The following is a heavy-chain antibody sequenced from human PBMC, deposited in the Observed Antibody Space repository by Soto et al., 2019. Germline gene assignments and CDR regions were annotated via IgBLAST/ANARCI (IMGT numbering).Heavy chain of an antibody. CDR1: GFTFSSYA. CDR2: ISYDGSNK. Sequence: QVQLVESGGGVVQPGRSLRLSCAASGFTFSSYAMHWVRQAPGKGLEWVGVISYDGSNKYYADSVKGRFTISRDNSKNTLYLQMNSLRAEDTAVYYCARGAGNIDYWGQGTLVTVSS. J-gene: IGHJ4*02. D-gene: IGHD6-25*01. CDR3: ARGAGNIDY. V-gene: IGHV3-30-3*01.